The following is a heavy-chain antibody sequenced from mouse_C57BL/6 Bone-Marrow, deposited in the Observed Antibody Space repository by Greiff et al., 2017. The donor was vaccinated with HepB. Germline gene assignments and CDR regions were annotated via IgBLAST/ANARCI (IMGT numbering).Heavy chain of an antibody. CDR3: ARHAAAQATYYYAMDY. CDR1: GFSLTSYG. Sequence: QVQLQQSGPGLVAPSQSLSITCTVSGFSLTSYGVHWVRQPPGKGLEWLVVIWSDGSTTYNSALKSRLSISKDNSKSQVFLKMNSLQTDDTAMYYCARHAAAQATYYYAMDYWGQGTSVTVSS. CDR2: IWSDGST. V-gene: IGHV2-6-1*01. D-gene: IGHD3-2*02. J-gene: IGHJ4*01.